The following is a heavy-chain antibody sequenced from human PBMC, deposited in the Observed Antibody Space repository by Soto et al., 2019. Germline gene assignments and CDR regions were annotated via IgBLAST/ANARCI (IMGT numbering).Heavy chain of an antibody. CDR2: IIPFYGTA. CDR1: GDTFTNYA. J-gene: IGHJ5*01. CDR3: ARDLGGCSAGSCRYNWLDS. D-gene: IGHD2-15*01. Sequence: QVQLVQSGAEVKKPGSSVKVSYKASGDTFTNYAISWVRQAPGQGLEWMGGIIPFYGTAHYAQKFQDRVTIIADTSTSTADMELSSLRPEDTAVYYCARDLGGCSAGSCRYNWLDSWGQGTLVTVSS. V-gene: IGHV1-69*06.